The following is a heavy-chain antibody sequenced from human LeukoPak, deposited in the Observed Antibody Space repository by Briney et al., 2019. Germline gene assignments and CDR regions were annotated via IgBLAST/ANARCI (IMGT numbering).Heavy chain of an antibody. V-gene: IGHV4-61*02. CDR3: ARTYYDILTGENDAFDI. J-gene: IGHJ3*02. CDR1: GGSISSGSYY. CDR2: IYTSGST. D-gene: IGHD3-9*01. Sequence: ASETLSLTCTVSGGSISSGSYYWSWIRQPAGKGLEWIGRIYTSGSTNYNPSLKSRVTISVDTSKNQFSLKLSSVTAADTAVYYCARTYYDILTGENDAFDIWGQGTMVTVSS.